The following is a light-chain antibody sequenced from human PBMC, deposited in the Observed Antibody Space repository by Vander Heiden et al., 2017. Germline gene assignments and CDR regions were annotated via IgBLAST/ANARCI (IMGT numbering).Light chain of an antibody. CDR1: QSISSY. Sequence: DIQLTQSPFSLSASVPDRVTITSRPSQSISSYLNWYQQKPGKSPKLLIYAASSWQSGVPSRFSGSGSGTDFTLTISSLQPEDFAVYYCQQSYSTPYTFGQGTKLEIK. V-gene: IGKV1-39*01. CDR3: QQSYSTPYT. J-gene: IGKJ2*01. CDR2: AAS.